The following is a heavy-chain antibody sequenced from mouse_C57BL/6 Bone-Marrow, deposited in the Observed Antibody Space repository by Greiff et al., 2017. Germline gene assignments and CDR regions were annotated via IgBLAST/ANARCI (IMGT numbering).Heavy chain of an antibody. J-gene: IGHJ2*01. Sequence: EVQLQESGPGLVKPSQSLSLTCSVTGYSITSGYYWNWIRQFPGNKLEWMGYISYDGSNNYNPSLKNRISITRDTSKNQFFLKLNSVTTEATATYYCARNLLWSFDYWGQGTTLTVSS. D-gene: IGHD2-10*01. CDR1: GYSITSGYY. CDR3: ARNLLWSFDY. V-gene: IGHV3-6*01. CDR2: ISYDGSN.